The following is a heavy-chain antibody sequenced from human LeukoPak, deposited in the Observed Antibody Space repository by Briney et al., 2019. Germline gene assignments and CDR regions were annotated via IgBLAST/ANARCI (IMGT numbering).Heavy chain of an antibody. CDR3: ATWTGRGLSNWFDP. CDR1: GYTLTELS. CDR2: FDPEDGET. J-gene: IGHJ5*02. D-gene: IGHD3-10*01. V-gene: IGHV1-24*01. Sequence: ASVKVSCKVSGYTLTELSMHWVRQAPGKGLEWMGGFDPEDGETIYAQKFQGRVTMTEDTSTDTAYMELSSLRSEDTAVYYCATWTGRGLSNWFDPWSQGTLVTVSS.